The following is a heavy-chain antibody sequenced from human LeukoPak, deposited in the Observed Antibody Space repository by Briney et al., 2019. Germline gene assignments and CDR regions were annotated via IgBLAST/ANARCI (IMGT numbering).Heavy chain of an antibody. V-gene: IGHV1-69*04. Sequence: GASVKVSCKASGGTFSSYAISWVRQAPGQGLEWMGRIIPILGIANYAQKFQGRVTITADKSASTAYMELSSLRSEDTAVYYCARPYSSSWTDAFDIWGQGTMVTVSS. CDR2: IIPILGIA. D-gene: IGHD6-13*01. J-gene: IGHJ3*02. CDR3: ARPYSSSWTDAFDI. CDR1: GGTFSSYA.